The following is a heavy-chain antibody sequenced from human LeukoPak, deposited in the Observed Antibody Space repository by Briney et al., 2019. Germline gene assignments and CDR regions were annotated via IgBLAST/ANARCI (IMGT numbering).Heavy chain of an antibody. V-gene: IGHV4-4*02. D-gene: IGHD3-22*01. CDR2: IYHSGST. CDR3: ARVRRMVITEYYFDY. J-gene: IGHJ4*02. CDR1: GGSISSSNW. Sequence: SGTLSLTCAVSGGSISSSNWWSWVRQPPGKGLEWIGEIYHSGSTNYNPSLKSRVTISVDKSKNQFSLKLSSVTAADTAVYYCARVRRMVITEYYFDYWGQGTLVTVSS.